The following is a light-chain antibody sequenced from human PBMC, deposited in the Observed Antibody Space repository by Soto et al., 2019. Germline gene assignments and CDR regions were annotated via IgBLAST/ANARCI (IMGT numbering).Light chain of an antibody. CDR3: AAWDDSLNGVV. J-gene: IGLJ3*02. V-gene: IGLV1-44*01. Sequence: QSVLTQPPSASGTPGQRVTISCSGSSSNIGSNTANWYQQLPRTAPKVLIYSNNQRPSGVPDRFSGSKSGTSASLAISGLQSEDEADYYCAAWDDSLNGVVFGGGTKLTVL. CDR2: SNN. CDR1: SSNIGSNT.